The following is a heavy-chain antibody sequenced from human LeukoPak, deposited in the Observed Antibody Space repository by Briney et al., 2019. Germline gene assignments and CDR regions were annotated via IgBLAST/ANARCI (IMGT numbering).Heavy chain of an antibody. CDR3: ASSRSSDP. CDR1: GGSISSSSYY. V-gene: IGHV4-39*07. J-gene: IGHJ5*02. CDR2: IYYSGST. Sequence: SETLSLTCTVSGGSISSSSYYWGWIRQAPGKGLEWIGSIYYSGSTYYNPSLKSRVTISVDTSKNQFSLKLSSVTAADTAVYYCASSRSSDPWGQGTLVTVSS.